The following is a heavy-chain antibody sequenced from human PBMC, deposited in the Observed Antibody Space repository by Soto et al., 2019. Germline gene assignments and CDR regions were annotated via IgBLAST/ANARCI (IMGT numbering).Heavy chain of an antibody. CDR2: IAGKT. Sequence: EVHLLQSGGGLVQPGGSLRLSCATSGFTLSNSVMSWVRQAPGKGLEWVSTIAGKTYYSDSVKVRFTISRDNSQSTLYLQLNSLRAEDTAVYSCARKIDVPTGMLDHWGQGTLVTVSS. J-gene: IGHJ4*02. CDR3: ARKIDVPTGMLDH. CDR1: GFTLSNSV. D-gene: IGHD1-1*01. V-gene: IGHV3-23*01.